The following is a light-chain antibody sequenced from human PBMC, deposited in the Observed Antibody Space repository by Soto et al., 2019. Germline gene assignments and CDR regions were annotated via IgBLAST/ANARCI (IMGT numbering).Light chain of an antibody. J-gene: IGKJ3*01. CDR1: QSLLHSNGYNY. CDR3: MQALQSPPI. Sequence: IVMPQSPLSLPVTPGEPASISCRSSQSLLHSNGYNYLDWYLQRPGQSPQLLIFLGSSRASGVPDRFSGSGSGTHFTLKISRVAAEDVGIFCCMQALQSPPIFGPGTEVHIK. V-gene: IGKV2-28*01. CDR2: LGS.